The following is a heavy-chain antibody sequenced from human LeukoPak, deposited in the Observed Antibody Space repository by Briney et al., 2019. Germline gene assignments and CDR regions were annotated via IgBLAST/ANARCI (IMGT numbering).Heavy chain of an antibody. J-gene: IGHJ4*02. CDR2: ISAYNGNT. CDR3: ARIDYDSSGYYYRIDYYFDY. CDR1: GYTFTSYG. Sequence: ASVKVSCKASGYTFTSYGISWVRQAPGQGLEWMGWISAYNGNTNYAQKLQGRVTMTTDTSTSTAYMELRSLRSDDTAVYYCARIDYDSSGYYYRIDYYFDYWGQGTLVTVSS. D-gene: IGHD3-22*01. V-gene: IGHV1-18*01.